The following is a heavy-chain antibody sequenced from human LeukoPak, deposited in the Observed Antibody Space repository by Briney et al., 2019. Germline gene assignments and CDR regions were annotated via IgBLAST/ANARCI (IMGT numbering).Heavy chain of an antibody. CDR2: IGTTAK. CDR1: GFTFSAYG. J-gene: IGHJ5*02. V-gene: IGHV3-23*01. CDR3: TKAPAGPEYSDNWRFGYNWFDP. Sequence: PGGSLRLSCVASGFTFSAYGMSWVRQAPGKGLEWVSGIGTTAKYYADSVKGRFTISRDNSRNTLYLQMNSLRAEDTAIYYCTKAPAGPEYSDNWRFGYNWFDPWGQGTLVTVPS. D-gene: IGHD5-12*01.